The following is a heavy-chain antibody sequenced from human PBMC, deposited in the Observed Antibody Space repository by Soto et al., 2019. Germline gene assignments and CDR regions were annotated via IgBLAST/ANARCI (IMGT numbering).Heavy chain of an antibody. V-gene: IGHV1-18*04. CDR2: ISAYNGNT. J-gene: IGHJ4*02. CDR1: GYTFTSYG. D-gene: IGHD3-22*01. CDR3: ARVGTYYDSSGYYLGYFDY. Sequence: AASVKVSCKASGYTFTSYGISWVRQAPGQGLEWMGWISAYNGNTNYAQKLQGRVTMTTDTSTSTAYMELRSLRSDDTAVYYCARVGTYYDSSGYYLGYFDYWGQGTLVTVSS.